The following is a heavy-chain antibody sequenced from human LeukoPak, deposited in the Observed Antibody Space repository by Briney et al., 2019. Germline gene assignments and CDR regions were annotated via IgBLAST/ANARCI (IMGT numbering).Heavy chain of an antibody. V-gene: IGHV1-69*13. Sequence: SVKVSCKASGGTFISYAISWVRQAPGQGLEWMGGIIPIFGTANYAQKFQGRVTITADESTSTAYMELSSLRSEDTAVYYCARASRYGDYPFVWGQGTLVTVSS. J-gene: IGHJ4*02. CDR2: IIPIFGTA. CDR1: GGTFISYA. CDR3: ARASRYGDYPFV. D-gene: IGHD4-17*01.